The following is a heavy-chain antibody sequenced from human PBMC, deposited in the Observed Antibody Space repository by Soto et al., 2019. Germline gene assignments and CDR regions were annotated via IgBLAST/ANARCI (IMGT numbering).Heavy chain of an antibody. V-gene: IGHV1-8*01. CDR1: GYTFTSYD. D-gene: IGHD4-17*01. CDR3: ARVGYGDRLGGMDV. CDR2: MNPNSGNT. Sequence: QVKLLQSGAGVKKPGASVKVSCRASGYTFTSYDITWVGQATGQGLEWMGWMNPNSGNTGYAQKFQGRVTMTRNTSISTAYMELSSLRSEDTAVYYCARVGYGDRLGGMDVWGQGTTVTVSS. J-gene: IGHJ6*02.